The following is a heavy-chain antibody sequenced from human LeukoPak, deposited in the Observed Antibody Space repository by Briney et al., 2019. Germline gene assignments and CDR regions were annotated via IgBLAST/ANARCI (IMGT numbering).Heavy chain of an antibody. CDR2: ISGSGGST. CDR1: GFTFSSYG. Sequence: GGSLRLFCTASGFTFSSYGMSWVRQAPGKGLEWVSAISGSGGSTYYADSVKGRFTISRDNSKNTLYLQMNSLRAEDTAVYYCARDPSWIQLWSSRDYFDYWGQGTLVTVSS. J-gene: IGHJ4*02. CDR3: ARDPSWIQLWSSRDYFDY. V-gene: IGHV3-23*01. D-gene: IGHD5-18*01.